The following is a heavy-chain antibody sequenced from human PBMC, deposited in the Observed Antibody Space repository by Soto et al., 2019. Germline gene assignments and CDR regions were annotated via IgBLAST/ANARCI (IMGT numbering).Heavy chain of an antibody. J-gene: IGHJ5*02. Sequence: QVQLQESGPGLMKPSETLSLTCTVSGGSISTYYWSWIRQPAGKGLEWIGRIYANGNTDYNPSLKSRVTVSIDTSKNQFSLKLSSVTAADTAVYYCARGAGPPWFDPWGQGTLVTVSS. CDR3: ARGAGPPWFDP. CDR1: GGSISTYY. CDR2: IYANGNT. V-gene: IGHV4-4*07.